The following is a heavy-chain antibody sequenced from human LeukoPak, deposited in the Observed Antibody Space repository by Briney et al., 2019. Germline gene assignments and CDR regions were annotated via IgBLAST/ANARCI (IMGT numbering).Heavy chain of an antibody. CDR2: IYYSGST. CDR3: AREGGVNRFDY. J-gene: IGHJ4*02. CDR1: GGSISSYY. D-gene: IGHD2-8*02. V-gene: IGHV4-59*12. Sequence: SETLSLTCTVSGGSISSYYWSWIRQPPGKGLEWIGYIYYSGSTNYNPSLKSRVTISVDTSKNQFSLKLSSVTAADTAVYYCAREGGVNRFDYWGQGTLVTVSS.